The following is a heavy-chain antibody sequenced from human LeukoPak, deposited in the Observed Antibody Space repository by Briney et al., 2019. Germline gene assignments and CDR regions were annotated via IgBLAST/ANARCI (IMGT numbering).Heavy chain of an antibody. CDR2: IYHSGST. V-gene: IGHV4-38-2*02. D-gene: IGHD6-13*01. J-gene: IGHJ5*02. Sequence: SETLSLTCTVSGYSISSGYYWGWIRQPPGKGLEWIGSIYHSGSTYYNPSLKSRVTISVDTSKNQFSLKLNSMIAADTAVYYCARAYSSSWYLNWFDPWGQGTLVTVSS. CDR3: ARAYSSSWYLNWFDP. CDR1: GYSISSGYY.